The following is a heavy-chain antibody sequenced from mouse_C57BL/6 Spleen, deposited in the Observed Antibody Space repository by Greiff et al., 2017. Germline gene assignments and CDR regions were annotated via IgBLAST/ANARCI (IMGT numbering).Heavy chain of an antibody. J-gene: IGHJ1*03. CDR1: GYSITSGYD. V-gene: IGHV3-1*01. D-gene: IGHD1-1*01. CDR3: ARGAGSSYRRYFDV. CDR2: ISYSGST. Sequence: VQLKESGPGMVKPSQSLSLTCTVTGYSITSGYDWHWIRHFPGNKLEWMGYISYSGSTNYNPSLKSRISITHDTSKNHFFLKLNSVTTEDTATYYCARGAGSSYRRYFDVWGTGTTVTVSS.